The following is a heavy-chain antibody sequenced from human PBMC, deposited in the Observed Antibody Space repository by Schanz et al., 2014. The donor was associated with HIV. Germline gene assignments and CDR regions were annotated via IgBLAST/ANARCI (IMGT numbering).Heavy chain of an antibody. CDR1: GFTFSSYA. CDR2: ISYDGSNK. J-gene: IGHJ6*02. CDR3: ARDEGRYCSGGSCYYNGVDV. D-gene: IGHD2-15*01. V-gene: IGHV3-30-3*01. Sequence: QVQLVESGGGVVQPGRSLRLSCAASGFTFSSYAMHWVRQAPGKGLEWVAVISYDGSNKNYADSVKGRFTISRDNSKNTRYLQMNSLRAEDTAVYYCARDEGRYCSGGSCYYNGVDVWGQGTTVTVS.